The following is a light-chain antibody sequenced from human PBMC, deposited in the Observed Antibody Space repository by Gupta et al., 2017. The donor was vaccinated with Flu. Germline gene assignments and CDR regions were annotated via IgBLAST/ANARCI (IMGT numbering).Light chain of an antibody. Sequence: QSAPTQPRSVSWAPGQSVTISCTGTSYDVGSFNRVSWYELCPNKSPKLILYDVTERPSGVPGRFSGSKSGNTASLTISGLQADDEADYYCSSHAGRVTWVFGTGTTVTVL. CDR1: SYDVGSFNR. CDR2: DVT. CDR3: SSHAGRVTWV. J-gene: IGLJ1*01. V-gene: IGLV2-11*01.